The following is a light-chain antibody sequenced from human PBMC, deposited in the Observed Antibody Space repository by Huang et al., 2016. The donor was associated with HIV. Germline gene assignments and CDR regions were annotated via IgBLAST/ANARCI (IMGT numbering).Light chain of an antibody. J-gene: IGKJ1*01. CDR3: QQYNIWPWT. V-gene: IGKV3-15*01. CDR1: QSVSSN. CDR2: GAF. Sequence: EILMTQSPATLSVSPGERATLACRASQSVSSNLAWYQQKPGQAPRLLIHGAFTRATGIPVRFSGSGSGTEFTLTINSLQSEDFAVYLCQQYNIWPWTFGQGTKVEIK.